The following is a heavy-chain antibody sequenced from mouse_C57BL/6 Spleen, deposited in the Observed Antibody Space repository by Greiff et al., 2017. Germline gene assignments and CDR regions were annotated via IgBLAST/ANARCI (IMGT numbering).Heavy chain of an antibody. CDR1: GYAFSSSR. J-gene: IGHJ4*01. V-gene: IGHV1-82*01. Sequence: VQLQQSGPELVKPGASVKISCKASGYAFSSSRMNWVKQRPGKGLEWIGLIYPGDGDTNYNGKFKGKATLTADKSSSTAYMQLSSLTSEDSAVYCCARGGNLYYYAMDDWGQGASVTVSS. CDR2: IYPGDGDT. D-gene: IGHD2-1*01. CDR3: ARGGNLYYYAMDD.